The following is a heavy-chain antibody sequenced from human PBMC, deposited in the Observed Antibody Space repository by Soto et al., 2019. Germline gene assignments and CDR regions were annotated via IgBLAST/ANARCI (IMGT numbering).Heavy chain of an antibody. CDR1: GGSISSYY. CDR2: IYYSGST. V-gene: IGHV4-59*01. Sequence: ETLSLTCTVSGGSISSYYWSWIRQPPGKGLEWIGYIYYSGSTNYNPSLKSRVTISVDTSKNQFSLKLSSVTAADTAVYYCARVDSSSWYGSLSYYFDYWGQGTLVTVSS. CDR3: ARVDSSSWYGSLSYYFDY. D-gene: IGHD6-13*01. J-gene: IGHJ4*02.